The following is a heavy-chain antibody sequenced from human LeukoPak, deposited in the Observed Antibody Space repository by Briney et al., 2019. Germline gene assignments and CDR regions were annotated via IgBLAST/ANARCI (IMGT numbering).Heavy chain of an antibody. CDR3: AGPTCLRGGYCSTDF. CDR2: TSGSSYI. D-gene: IGHD2-2*01. V-gene: IGHV3-21*04. Sequence: GGSLRLSCAASGFTFSTNRMNWVRQAPGKGLEWVSSTSGSSYIFYADSVKGRFTISRDNAKNSLYLQMNSLRAEDTAVYYCAGPTCLRGGYCSTDFWGQGTLVTVSS. J-gene: IGHJ4*02. CDR1: GFTFSTNR.